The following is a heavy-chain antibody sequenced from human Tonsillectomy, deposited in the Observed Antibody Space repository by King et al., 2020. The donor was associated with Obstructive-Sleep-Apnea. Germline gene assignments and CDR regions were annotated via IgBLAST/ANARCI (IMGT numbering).Heavy chain of an antibody. Sequence: VQLVESGGGLVQPGGSLRLSCSASGFTFSSYAMHWVRQAPGKGLEYVSAISSNGGSTYYADSVKGRFTISRDNSKNTLYLQMSSLRAEDTAVYYCVKDIAIVVVNPFSFDYWGQGTLVTVSS. CDR3: VKDIAIVVVNPFSFDY. J-gene: IGHJ4*02. D-gene: IGHD3-22*01. CDR1: GFTFSSYA. CDR2: ISSNGGST. V-gene: IGHV3-64D*06.